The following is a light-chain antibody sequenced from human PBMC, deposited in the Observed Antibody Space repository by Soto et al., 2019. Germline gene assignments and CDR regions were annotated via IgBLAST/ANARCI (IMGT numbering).Light chain of an antibody. V-gene: IGLV2-14*03. Sequence: QSVLTQPASVSGSPGQSITISCTGTSSDVGNNNYVSWYQHSPGRAPKVMICDVTNRPSGVSNRFSGSKSGNTASLTISGLQAEDEADYYCSSFPGPSYVFGTGTKVTVL. CDR1: SSDVGNNNY. CDR2: DVT. J-gene: IGLJ1*01. CDR3: SSFPGPSYV.